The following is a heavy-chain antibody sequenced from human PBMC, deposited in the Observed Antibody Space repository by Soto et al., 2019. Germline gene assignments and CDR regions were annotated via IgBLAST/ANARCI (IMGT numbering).Heavy chain of an antibody. CDR1: GFTFSSYA. Sequence: QVQLVESGGGVVQPGRSLRLSCAASGFTFSSYAMHWVRQAPGKGLEWVAVISYDGSNKYYADSVKGRFTISRDNSKNTLYLQMNSLRAEDTAVYYCAGVERDSGYAEPYFDYWGQGTLVTVSS. V-gene: IGHV3-30-3*01. CDR2: ISYDGSNK. CDR3: AGVERDSGYAEPYFDY. J-gene: IGHJ4*02. D-gene: IGHD5-12*01.